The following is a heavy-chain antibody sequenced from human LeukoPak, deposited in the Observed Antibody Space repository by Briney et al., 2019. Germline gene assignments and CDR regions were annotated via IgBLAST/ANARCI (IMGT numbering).Heavy chain of an antibody. Sequence: GGSLRLSCAASGFTFSSCAMSWVRQAPGKGLEWVSAISGSGGSTYYADSVKGRFTIPRDNSKNTLYLQMNSLRAEDTAVYYCAKDRITDTHDNWFDPWGQGTLVTVSS. CDR1: GFTFSSCA. V-gene: IGHV3-23*01. CDR2: ISGSGGST. D-gene: IGHD1-20*01. J-gene: IGHJ5*02. CDR3: AKDRITDTHDNWFDP.